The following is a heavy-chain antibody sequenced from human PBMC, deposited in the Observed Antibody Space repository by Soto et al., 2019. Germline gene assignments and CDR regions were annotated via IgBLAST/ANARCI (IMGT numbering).Heavy chain of an antibody. Sequence: GASVKVSCKASGFTFTNYAILWMGQAPGQMLECMGWINASNGDTIYSQNFQDRVIITRDTSASTAYMELSSLRFEDTATYYCGRGGSGWPVDYWGRGTLVTVSS. V-gene: IGHV1-3*01. J-gene: IGHJ4*02. CDR1: GFTFTNYA. CDR2: INASNGDT. CDR3: GRGGSGWPVDY. D-gene: IGHD6-19*01.